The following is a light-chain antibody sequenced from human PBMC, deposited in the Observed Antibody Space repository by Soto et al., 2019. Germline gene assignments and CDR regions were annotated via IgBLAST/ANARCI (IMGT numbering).Light chain of an antibody. V-gene: IGKV4-1*01. CDR3: QQYYTTLS. J-gene: IGKJ5*01. CDR2: SAS. Sequence: DIVMTQSPDSLAVSLGERATVYCRSSQSVLYSSNNKNYLAWYQQKPGQPPKLLIYSASTRESGVPDRFSGSGSGTDFTLTISSLQAEDVAVYYCQQYYTTLSFGQGTRLEIK. CDR1: QSVLYSSNNKNY.